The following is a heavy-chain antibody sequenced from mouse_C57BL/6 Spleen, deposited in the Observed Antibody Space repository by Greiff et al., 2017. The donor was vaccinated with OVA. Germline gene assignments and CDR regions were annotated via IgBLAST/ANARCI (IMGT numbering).Heavy chain of an antibody. CDR3: AREGGVSYYFDY. Sequence: QVQLQQSGAELVKPGASVKIPCKASGYAFSSYWMNWVKQRPGKGLEWIGQIYPGDGDTNYNGKFKGKATLTADKSSSTAYMQRSSLTSEDSAVYCWAREGGVSYYFDYWGQGTTLTVSS. V-gene: IGHV1-80*01. CDR1: GYAFSSYW. J-gene: IGHJ2*01. CDR2: IYPGDGDT.